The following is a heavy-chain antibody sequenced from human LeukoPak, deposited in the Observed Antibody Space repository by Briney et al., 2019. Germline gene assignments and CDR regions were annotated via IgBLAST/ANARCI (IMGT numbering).Heavy chain of an antibody. CDR1: SFTFISYG. J-gene: IGHJ4*02. CDR3: AREHVGAFDY. D-gene: IGHD4/OR15-4a*01. CDR2: IRYDGSNK. V-gene: IGHV3-30*02. Sequence: PGGSLRLSCAASSFTFISYGMHWVRQAPGKGLEWVAFIRYDGSNKYYADPVKGRFTISRDNSKNTLYLQMNSLRAEDTAVYYCAREHVGAFDYWGQGTLVTVSS.